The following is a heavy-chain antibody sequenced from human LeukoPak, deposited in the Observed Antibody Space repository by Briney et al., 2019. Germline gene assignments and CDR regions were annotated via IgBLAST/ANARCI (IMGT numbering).Heavy chain of an antibody. CDR2: VNHSGST. Sequence: SETLSLTCAVYGGSFRGYEWSWIRQPPGKGLEWIGEVNHSGSTKYNASLRSRVAISVDTSKNQFSLKLSSVTAADTAVYYCARYYSSSSHAHYFDYWGQGTLVTVSS. D-gene: IGHD6-6*01. CDR3: ARYYSSSSHAHYFDY. J-gene: IGHJ4*02. CDR1: GGSFRGYE. V-gene: IGHV4-34*01.